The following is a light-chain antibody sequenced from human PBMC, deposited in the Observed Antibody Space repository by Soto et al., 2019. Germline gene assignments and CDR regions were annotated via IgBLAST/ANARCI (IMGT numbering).Light chain of an antibody. J-gene: IGKJ1*01. Sequence: EIVMTQSPATLSVSPGERATLSCRASRSVSSNLAWYQQKPGQAPWLLIYGASTRATGIPARFSGSGSGTEFTLTISSLQSEDFAVYYCQQYSGSPTFGQGTKVEIK. CDR3: QQYSGSPT. CDR1: RSVSSN. CDR2: GAS. V-gene: IGKV3D-15*01.